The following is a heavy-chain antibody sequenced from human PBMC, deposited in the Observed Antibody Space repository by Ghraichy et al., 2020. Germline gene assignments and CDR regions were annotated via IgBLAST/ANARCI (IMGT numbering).Heavy chain of an antibody. CDR3: AREVFEGWYFDV. Sequence: SETLSLTSAVYGGSFSGDFWSWIRQPPGKGLEWIGEINHSGSTNYNPSLKSRVTISIDTSKNQFFLKLSSVTAADSAVYFCAREVFEGWYFDVWGRGTLVTVSS. CDR2: INHSGST. J-gene: IGHJ2*01. CDR1: GGSFSGDF. V-gene: IGHV4-34*01.